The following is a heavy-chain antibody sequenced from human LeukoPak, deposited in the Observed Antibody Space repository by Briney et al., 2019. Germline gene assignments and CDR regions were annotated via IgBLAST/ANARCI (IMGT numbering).Heavy chain of an antibody. J-gene: IGHJ4*02. Sequence: SETLSLTCTVSGGSISSYYWSSIRHPPGKGLEWIGYIYYTGSTNYNPSLKSRVTISVYTPKNQFSLKLSSVTAADTAVYYCARRSRGDHLDYWRQPTLLTVSS. V-gene: IGHV4-59*08. CDR1: GGSISSYY. D-gene: IGHD3-22*01. CDR2: IYYTGST. CDR3: ARRSRGDHLDY.